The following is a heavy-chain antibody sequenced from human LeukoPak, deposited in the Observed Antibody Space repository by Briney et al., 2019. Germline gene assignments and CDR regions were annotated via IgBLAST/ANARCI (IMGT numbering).Heavy chain of an antibody. CDR1: GGTFSSYG. CDR2: ISAYNGNT. CDR3: ARDYTGYYYMDV. J-gene: IGHJ6*03. Sequence: ASVKVSCKASGGTFSSYGISWVRQAPGQGLEWMGWISAYNGNTNYAQKLQGRVTMTTDTSTSTAYMELRSLRSDDTAVYYCARDYTGYYYMDVWGKGTTVTVSS. D-gene: IGHD2-8*02. V-gene: IGHV1-18*01.